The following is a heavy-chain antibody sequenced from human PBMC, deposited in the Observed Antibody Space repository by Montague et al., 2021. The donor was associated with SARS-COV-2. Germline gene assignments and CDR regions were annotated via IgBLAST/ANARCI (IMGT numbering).Heavy chain of an antibody. CDR1: GFTVSTAV. J-gene: IGHJ4*02. CDR2: INGGGGST. CDR3: AKGRGTSCSDY. D-gene: IGHD2-15*01. V-gene: IGHV3-23*01. Sequence: SLRLSCAASGFTVSTAVGSWVRQAPGKGLEWVSTINGGGGSTYYADSMRGRFTFSRDNTDTTLYLQMNSLRAEDTAIYYCAKGRGTSCSDYWGQGTLVTVSS.